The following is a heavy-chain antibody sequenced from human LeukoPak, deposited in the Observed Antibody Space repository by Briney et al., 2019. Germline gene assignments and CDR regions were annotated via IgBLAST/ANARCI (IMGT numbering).Heavy chain of an antibody. Sequence: PSETLSLTCAVYGGSLSGYYWSWIRQPPGKGLEWIGYIYYSGSTNYNPPLKSRVTISVATSKNQFSLKLSSVTAADTAVYYCARVFVRSSWYVAHVPLNDAFDIWGQGTMVTVSS. D-gene: IGHD6-13*01. CDR1: GGSLSGYY. J-gene: IGHJ3*02. V-gene: IGHV4-59*01. CDR3: ARVFVRSSWYVAHVPLNDAFDI. CDR2: IYYSGST.